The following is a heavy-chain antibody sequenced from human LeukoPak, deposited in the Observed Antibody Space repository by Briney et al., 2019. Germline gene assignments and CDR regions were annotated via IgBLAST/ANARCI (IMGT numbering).Heavy chain of an antibody. Sequence: SETLSLTCTVSGGSISSYYRTWIRQPPGKGLEWIGYIYYSGSTNYNPSLKSRVTISVDTSKNQFSLKLSSVTAADTAVYYCARTFGSGYATYYYGMDVWGQGTTVAVSS. CDR2: IYYSGST. CDR1: GGSISSYY. D-gene: IGHD3-22*01. CDR3: ARTFGSGYATYYYGMDV. J-gene: IGHJ6*02. V-gene: IGHV4-59*01.